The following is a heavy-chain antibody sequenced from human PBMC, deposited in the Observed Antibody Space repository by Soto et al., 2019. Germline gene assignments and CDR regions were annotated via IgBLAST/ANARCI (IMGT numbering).Heavy chain of an antibody. CDR1: GGSISGYY. CDR3: ARGLKGDIVVVPAADTPSFHWFDP. V-gene: IGHV4-59*08. D-gene: IGHD2-2*01. J-gene: IGHJ5*02. Sequence: SETLSLTCTVSGGSISGYYWSWIRQPPGKRLEWIGYIYYTGSTNYNPSLRSRVTISIDTSKNQFSLQLSSVTAADTAVYFCARGLKGDIVVVPAADTPSFHWFDPWGQGTPGHRLL. CDR2: IYYTGST.